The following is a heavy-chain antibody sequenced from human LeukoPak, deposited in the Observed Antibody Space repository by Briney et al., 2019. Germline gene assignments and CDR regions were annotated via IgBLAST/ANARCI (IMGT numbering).Heavy chain of an antibody. D-gene: IGHD6-13*01. CDR1: GGSISSYY. Sequence: SETLSLTCTVSGGSISSYYWSWIRQPAGKGLEWIGRIYTSGSTNYNPSLKSRVTMSVDTSKNQFSLKLSSVTAADTAVYYCARNSSWPRDYYYYYYMDVWGKGTTVTVSS. J-gene: IGHJ6*03. CDR3: ARNSSWPRDYYYYYYMDV. V-gene: IGHV4-4*07. CDR2: IYTSGST.